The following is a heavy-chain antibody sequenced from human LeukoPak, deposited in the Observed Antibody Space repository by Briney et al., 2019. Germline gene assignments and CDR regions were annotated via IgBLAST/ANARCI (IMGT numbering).Heavy chain of an antibody. CDR2: MYYSGST. Sequence: PSETLSLTCTVSGGSISSGGYYWSWIRQHPGKGLEWIGYMYYSGSTYYNPSLRSRVTISVDTSKNQFSLKLYAVAAADTAVYYCARTGGGSCSGGSCYLLYGMDVWGQGTTVTVSS. J-gene: IGHJ6*02. CDR3: ARTGGGSCSGGSCYLLYGMDV. D-gene: IGHD2-15*01. CDR1: GGSISSGGYY. V-gene: IGHV4-31*03.